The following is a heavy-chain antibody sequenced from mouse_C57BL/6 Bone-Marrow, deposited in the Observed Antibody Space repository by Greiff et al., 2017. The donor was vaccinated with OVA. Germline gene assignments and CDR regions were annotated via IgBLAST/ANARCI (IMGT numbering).Heavy chain of an antibody. V-gene: IGHV5-2*01. J-gene: IGHJ1*03. CDR1: EYEFPSHD. CDR2: INTDGGST. Sequence: EVKLMESGGGLVQPGESLKLSCESNEYEFPSHDMSWVRKTPAKRLELVAAINTDGGSTYYPDTMERRFTISRDTTKKTLYLQMSSLRSEDTALYYCSRHRRGYFDVWGTGTTVTVSS. CDR3: SRHRRGYFDV.